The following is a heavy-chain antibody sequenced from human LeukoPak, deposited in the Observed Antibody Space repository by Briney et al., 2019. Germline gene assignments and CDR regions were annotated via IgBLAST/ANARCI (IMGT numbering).Heavy chain of an antibody. CDR3: VKDYRSGSYMGHFDY. CDR2: ISGSSSNI. Sequence: GGSLRLSCAASGFTFSSYSMNWVRQAPGKGLEWVSSISGSSSNIYYADSVKGRFIISRDKNSLYLQMNSLRAEDSAVYHCVKDYRSGSYMGHFDYWGQGTLVTVSS. V-gene: IGHV3-21*01. D-gene: IGHD6-19*01. J-gene: IGHJ4*02. CDR1: GFTFSSYS.